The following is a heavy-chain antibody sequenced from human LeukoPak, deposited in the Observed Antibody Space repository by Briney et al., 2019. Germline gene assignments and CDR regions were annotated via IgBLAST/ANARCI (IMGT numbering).Heavy chain of an antibody. J-gene: IGHJ6*03. CDR3: AKDPTTYYYYYMDV. CDR2: IRYDGSNK. CDR1: GFTFSSYG. Sequence: GGSLRLSSAASGFTFSSYGMHWVRQAPGKGLEWVAFIRYDGSNKYYADSVKGRFTISRDNSKNTLYLQMNSLRAEDTAVYYCAKDPTTYYYYYMDVWGKGTTVTVSS. V-gene: IGHV3-30*02. D-gene: IGHD1-1*01.